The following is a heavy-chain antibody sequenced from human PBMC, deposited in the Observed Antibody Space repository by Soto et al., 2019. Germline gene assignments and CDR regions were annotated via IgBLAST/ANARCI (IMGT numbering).Heavy chain of an antibody. CDR1: GFTFSSYG. Sequence: GGSLRLSCAASGFTFSSYGMHWVRQAPGKGLEWVAVISYDGSNKYYADSVKGRFTISRDNSKNTLYLQMNSLRAEDTAVYYCAKDRVLRFLEWLHGDPDYYYGMDVWGQGTTVTVSS. CDR3: AKDRVLRFLEWLHGDPDYYYGMDV. CDR2: ISYDGSNK. V-gene: IGHV3-30*18. J-gene: IGHJ6*02. D-gene: IGHD3-3*01.